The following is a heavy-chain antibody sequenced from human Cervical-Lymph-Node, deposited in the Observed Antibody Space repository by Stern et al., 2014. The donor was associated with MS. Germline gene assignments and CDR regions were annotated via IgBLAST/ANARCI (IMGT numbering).Heavy chain of an antibody. CDR1: GGSISSSGYY. Sequence: QVQLVQSGPGLVKPSQTLSLTCTVSGGSISSSGYYWSWIRQPADKGLEWIGRIHDSGSTYYNPSLKSRVTTSMEPAKNQFSLKLPSVTAADTAVYYCATTRWDLFTWNWFDPWGQGTLVTVSS. CDR3: ATTRWDLFTWNWFDP. CDR2: IHDSGST. D-gene: IGHD1-26*01. J-gene: IGHJ5*02. V-gene: IGHV4-61*02.